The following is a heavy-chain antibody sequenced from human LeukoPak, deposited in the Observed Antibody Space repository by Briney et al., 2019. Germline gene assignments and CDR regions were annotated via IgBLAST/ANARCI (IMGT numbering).Heavy chain of an antibody. CDR1: GCTFSSYA. V-gene: IGHV1-69*05. D-gene: IGHD3-3*01. CDR3: ARGNVRGPYYDFWSGLQNWFDP. CDR2: IIPIFGTA. J-gene: IGHJ5*02. Sequence: ASVKVSCKASGCTFSSYAISWVRQAPGQGLEWMGGIIPIFGTANYAQKFQGRVTITTDESTSTAYMELSSLRSEDTAVYYCARGNVRGPYYDFWSGLQNWFDPWGQETLVTVSS.